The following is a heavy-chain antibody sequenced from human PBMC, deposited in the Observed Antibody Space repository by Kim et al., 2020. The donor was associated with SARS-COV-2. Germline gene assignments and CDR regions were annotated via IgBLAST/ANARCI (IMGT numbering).Heavy chain of an antibody. Sequence: GGSLRLSCAASGFMFSKYAMSWVRQAPGKGPEWVSTISVDGASTYYADSVKGRFVISRDNSQNTVSLRMSSLTAEDTAIYYCAKVGFPIVYEQGVWEVGLWDYLYGMAGWGEGWTVAVS. V-gene: IGHV3-23*01. CDR2: ISVDGAST. D-gene: IGHD2-8*01. CDR3: AKVGFPIVYEQGVWEVGLWDYLYGMAG. CDR1: GFMFSKYA. J-gene: IGHJ6*02.